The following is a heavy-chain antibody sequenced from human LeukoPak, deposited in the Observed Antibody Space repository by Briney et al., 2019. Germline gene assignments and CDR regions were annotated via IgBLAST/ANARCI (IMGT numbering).Heavy chain of an antibody. CDR3: ARAMSIAARLRTIFDY. D-gene: IGHD6-6*01. Sequence: SETLSLTCTVSGYSISTGYYWDWIRQPPGKGLEWIGTFYHGGSTYYNPSLKSRITISVDTSKNQFSLNLTSVTAADTAVYYCARAMSIAARLRTIFDYWGQGTLVTVSS. V-gene: IGHV4-38-2*02. CDR2: FYHGGST. CDR1: GYSISTGYY. J-gene: IGHJ4*02.